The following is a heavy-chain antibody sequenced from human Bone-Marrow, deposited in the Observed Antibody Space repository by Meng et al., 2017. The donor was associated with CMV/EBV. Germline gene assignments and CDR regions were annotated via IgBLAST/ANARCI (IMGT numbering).Heavy chain of an antibody. Sequence: VKVSCKASGYTFTSYCMHWVRQAPGQGLEWMGIINPSGGSTSYAQKFQGRVTMTRDTSTTTVYMELSSLRSEDTAVYYCARDGVVPAACDIWGQGTMVTVSS. CDR1: GYTFTSYC. J-gene: IGHJ3*02. CDR2: INPSGGST. D-gene: IGHD2-2*01. CDR3: ARDGVVPAACDI. V-gene: IGHV1-46*01.